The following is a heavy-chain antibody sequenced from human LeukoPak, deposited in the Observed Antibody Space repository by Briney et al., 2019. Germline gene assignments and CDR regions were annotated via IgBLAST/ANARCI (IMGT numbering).Heavy chain of an antibody. CDR1: GGSISSYY. CDR3: AREGTAGTNLNWFDR. Sequence: SETLSLICTVSGGSISSYYWIWLRQPPGKGLEWIGYISYSGSTNFNPSLKSRVTISVDTSKNQFSLKLSSVTAADTAVYYCAREGTAGTNLNWFDRWGEGTLVTVSS. V-gene: IGHV4-59*01. J-gene: IGHJ5*02. D-gene: IGHD1-1*01. CDR2: ISYSGST.